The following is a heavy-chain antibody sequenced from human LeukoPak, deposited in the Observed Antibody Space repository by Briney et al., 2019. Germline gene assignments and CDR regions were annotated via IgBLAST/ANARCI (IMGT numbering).Heavy chain of an antibody. CDR2: ISGSGGST. Sequence: GGSLRLSCAASGFTFSSYAMSWVRQAPGKGLEWVSAISGSGGSTYHADSVKGRFTISRDNSKNTLYLQMNSLRAEDTAVYYCAKDQDSSGHPWDFQHWGQGTLVTVSS. J-gene: IGHJ1*01. D-gene: IGHD3-22*01. V-gene: IGHV3-23*01. CDR1: GFTFSSYA. CDR3: AKDQDSSGHPWDFQH.